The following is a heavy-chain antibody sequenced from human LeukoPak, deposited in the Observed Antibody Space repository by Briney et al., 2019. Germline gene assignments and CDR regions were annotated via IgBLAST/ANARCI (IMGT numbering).Heavy chain of an antibody. CDR1: GFTFSNYA. D-gene: IGHD4-11*01. CDR3: TKDGTDYSSFDY. J-gene: IGHJ4*02. CDR2: IGGRGGST. V-gene: IGHV3-23*01. Sequence: GGSLRLSCAASGFTFSNYAMSWVRQAPGKGLEWVSAIGGRGGSTYSADSVEGRFTISRDNSKNTLYLQMNGLRAEDTAVYYCTKDGTDYSSFDYWGQGTLVTVSS.